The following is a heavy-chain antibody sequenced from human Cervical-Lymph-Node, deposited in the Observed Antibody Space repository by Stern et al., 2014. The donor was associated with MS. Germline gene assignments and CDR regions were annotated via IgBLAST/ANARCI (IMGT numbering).Heavy chain of an antibody. V-gene: IGHV3-53*01. Sequence: EVQLVESGGGVIQPGGSLRLSCTASGFTVSRDYMTWVRQAPGKGLEWVSLITNVGSTFYTDSVKGRFTISRDDSKNTVYLHMTSLRAEDTAMYYCARDTSSPERSDWWGQGTLVTDSS. D-gene: IGHD1-1*01. CDR2: ITNVGST. CDR1: GFTVSRDY. J-gene: IGHJ4*02. CDR3: ARDTSSPERSDW.